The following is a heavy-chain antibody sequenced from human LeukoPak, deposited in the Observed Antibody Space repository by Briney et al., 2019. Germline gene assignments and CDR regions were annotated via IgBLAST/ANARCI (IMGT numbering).Heavy chain of an antibody. V-gene: IGHV3-30*04. J-gene: IGHJ4*02. CDR3: AREGYTSGRAAAFDF. CDR2: IPHDGGGK. CDR1: GFTLSNYH. Sequence: PGRSLRLSCAVSGFTLSNYHMHWVRQAPGRGLEWVALIPHDGGGKQYAASVQDRFTISRDNSENTVYLQMNSLRHDDAAVYFCAREGYTSGRAAAFDFWGRGTLVTVSS. D-gene: IGHD6-19*01.